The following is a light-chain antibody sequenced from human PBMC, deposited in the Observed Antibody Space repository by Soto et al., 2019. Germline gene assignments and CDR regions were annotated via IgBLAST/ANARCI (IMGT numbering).Light chain of an antibody. Sequence: QSALTQPASVSGSPGQSITISCTGTSSDVGGYNYVSWYQQHPGKAPKLMICEVSKRPSGVPNRFSGSKSGNTASLTISGLQAEDEADYYCSSFTSSSTLVVFGGGTKLTVL. J-gene: IGLJ2*01. CDR2: EVS. CDR1: SSDVGGYNY. CDR3: SSFTSSSTLVV. V-gene: IGLV2-14*01.